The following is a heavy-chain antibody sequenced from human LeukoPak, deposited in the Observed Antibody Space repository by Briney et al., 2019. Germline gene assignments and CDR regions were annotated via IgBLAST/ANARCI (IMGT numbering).Heavy chain of an antibody. D-gene: IGHD3-9*01. CDR3: AKLPTGYPNWFDP. CDR1: GFTFSNSV. J-gene: IGHJ5*02. V-gene: IGHV3-23*01. CDR2: IGGSGDST. Sequence: PGGSLRLSCAASGFTFSNSVMGWVRQAPRKVLEWVSAIGGSGDSTYYADSVTGRFTISRDNSKNTLYLQMNSLRAEDTALYYCAKLPTGYPNWFDPWGQGTLVTVSS.